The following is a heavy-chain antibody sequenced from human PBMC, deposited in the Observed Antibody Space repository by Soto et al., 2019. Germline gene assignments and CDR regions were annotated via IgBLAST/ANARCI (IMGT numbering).Heavy chain of an antibody. V-gene: IGHV4-59*08. J-gene: IGHJ4*02. CDR3: ARHDGSRSTDY. Sequence: PSETLSLTCTVSGGSISSDYWNWIRQPPGKGLEWIGYIHSGSTTYSASLRSRVTISVDTSKNQFSLKLSSVTAADTAVYFCARHDGSRSTDYWGQGTLVTVS. CDR2: IHSGST. CDR1: GGSISSDY. D-gene: IGHD3-10*01.